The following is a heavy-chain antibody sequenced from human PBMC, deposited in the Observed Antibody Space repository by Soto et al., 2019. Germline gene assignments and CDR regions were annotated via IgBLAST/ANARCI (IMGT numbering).Heavy chain of an antibody. D-gene: IGHD6-6*01. CDR1: GGSISSSGYY. V-gene: IGHV4-39*01. CDR3: ARNQQLVNWFDP. J-gene: IGHJ5*02. CDR2: IYYSGNT. Sequence: QLQLQESGPGLVKPSETLSLTCTVSGGSISSSGYYWGWIRQPPGKGLEWIGSIYYSGNTYYNPSLKSRVTISVDTSKNQFSLKLSSVTAADTAVYYCARNQQLVNWFDPWGQGTLVTVSS.